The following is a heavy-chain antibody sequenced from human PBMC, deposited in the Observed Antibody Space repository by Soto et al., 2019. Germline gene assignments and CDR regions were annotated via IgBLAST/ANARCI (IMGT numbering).Heavy chain of an antibody. CDR1: GGSLSSYY. D-gene: IGHD2-15*01. Sequence: SETLSLTCTVSGGSLSSYYWSWIRQPPGKGLEWIGYIYYSGSTNYNPSLKSRVTISVDTSKNQFSLKLSSVTAADTAVYYCARRYGGTFDYWGQGTLVPVSS. CDR3: ARRYGGTFDY. CDR2: IYYSGST. V-gene: IGHV4-59*08. J-gene: IGHJ4*02.